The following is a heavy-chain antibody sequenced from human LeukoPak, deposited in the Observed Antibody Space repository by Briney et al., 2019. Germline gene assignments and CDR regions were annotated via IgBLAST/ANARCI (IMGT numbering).Heavy chain of an antibody. CDR1: GFTFDDYA. CDR3: AKDRQQLVLFPLDY. D-gene: IGHD6-13*01. CDR2: ISWNSGSI. J-gene: IGHJ4*02. V-gene: IGHV3-9*01. Sequence: GRSLRLSCAASGFTFDDYAMPWVRQAPGKGLEWVSGISWNSGSIGYADSVKGRFTISRDNAKNPLYLQMNSLRAEDTALYYCAKDRQQLVLFPLDYWGQGTLVTVSS.